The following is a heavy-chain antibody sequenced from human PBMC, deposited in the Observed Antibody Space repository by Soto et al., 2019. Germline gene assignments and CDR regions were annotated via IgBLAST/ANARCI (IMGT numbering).Heavy chain of an antibody. D-gene: IGHD2-15*01. J-gene: IGHJ6*02. CDR3: ARGGGGCSGGSCYPNYYYYYGMDV. CDR1: GGTFSSYA. CDR2: IIPIFGTA. V-gene: IGHV1-69*06. Sequence: GASVKVSCKASGGTFSSYAISWVRQAPGQGLEWMGGIIPIFGTANYAQKFQGRVTITADKSTSTAYTELSSLRSEDTAVYYCARGGGGCSGGSCYPNYYYYYGMDVWGQGTTVTVSS.